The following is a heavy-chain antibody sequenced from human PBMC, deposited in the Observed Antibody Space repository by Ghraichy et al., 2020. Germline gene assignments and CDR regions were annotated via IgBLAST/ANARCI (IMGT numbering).Heavy chain of an antibody. Sequence: SETLSLTCTVSGGSISSYYWSWIRQPPGKGLEWIGYIYYSGSTNYNPSLKSRVTISVDTSKNQFSLKLSSVTAADTAVYYCATGYSSSWYARGYYYMDVWGKGTTVTVSS. CDR3: ATGYSSSWYARGYYYMDV. D-gene: IGHD6-13*01. V-gene: IGHV4-59*01. CDR1: GGSISSYY. CDR2: IYYSGST. J-gene: IGHJ6*03.